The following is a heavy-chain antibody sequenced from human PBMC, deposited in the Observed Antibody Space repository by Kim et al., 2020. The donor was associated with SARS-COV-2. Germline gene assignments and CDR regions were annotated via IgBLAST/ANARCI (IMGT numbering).Heavy chain of an antibody. J-gene: IGHJ5*02. CDR3: ARGYYDSSGYYGFDP. V-gene: IGHV1-69*04. D-gene: IGHD3-22*01. Sequence: RFQGRVTITADKSTSTAYMGLSSLRSEDTAVYYCARGYYDSSGYYGFDPWGQGTLVTVSS.